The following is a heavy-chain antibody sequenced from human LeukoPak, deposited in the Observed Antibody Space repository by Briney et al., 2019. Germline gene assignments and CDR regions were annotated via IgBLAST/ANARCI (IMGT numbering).Heavy chain of an antibody. Sequence: VASVKVSCKASGYTFTSYDINWVRQATGQGLEWMGWMNPNSGNTGYAQKFQGRVTITADESTSTAYMELSSLRSEDTAVYYCARDSMVRDQLPYYYYMDVWGKGTTVTISS. CDR1: GYTFTSYD. V-gene: IGHV1-8*01. J-gene: IGHJ6*03. D-gene: IGHD3-10*01. CDR2: MNPNSGNT. CDR3: ARDSMVRDQLPYYYYMDV.